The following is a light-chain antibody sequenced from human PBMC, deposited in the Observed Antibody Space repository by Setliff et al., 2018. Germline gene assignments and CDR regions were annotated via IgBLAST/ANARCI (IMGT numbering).Light chain of an antibody. CDR1: GSNIGAGSD. CDR3: QSYDISLSGYV. J-gene: IGLJ1*01. CDR2: GNM. Sequence: QSVLTQPPSVSGAPGQRVTISCTGSGSNIGAGSDVHWYQFLPGTAPKLLIYGNMNRPSGVPDRFSGSKSATSAPLAISGLQAEDEADYYCQSYDISLSGYVFGTGTKGTVL. V-gene: IGLV1-40*01.